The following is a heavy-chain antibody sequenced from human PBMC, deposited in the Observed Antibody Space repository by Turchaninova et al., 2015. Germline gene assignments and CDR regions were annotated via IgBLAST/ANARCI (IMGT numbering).Heavy chain of an antibody. CDR2: IYITGIT. Sequence: QVQLQESGPGLVKPSETLSLTCSVSGGSISSYFWTWIRQPVGKGLEWIGRIYITGITNYNPSLKSRVTILVDQSKNQFSLKLTSVTAADTAMYYCARQVAVAGTAGFDYWGQGTLVTVSS. CDR3: ARQVAVAGTAGFDY. D-gene: IGHD6-19*01. J-gene: IGHJ4*02. V-gene: IGHV4-4*07. CDR1: GGSISSYF.